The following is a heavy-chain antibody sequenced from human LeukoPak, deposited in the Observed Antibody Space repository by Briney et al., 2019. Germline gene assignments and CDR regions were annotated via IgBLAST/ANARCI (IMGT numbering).Heavy chain of an antibody. CDR1: GGYISSSC. J-gene: IGHJ3*02. CDR3: ARDRHYDASDAFDN. Sequence: PETLSLTRTVSGGYISSSCWSWIRQPPGKGLEWIVYIYYSASTNYNPSLKSRVTISADTSKNQYSLKLSSVTAADTAVYFCARDRHYDASDAFDNWGRGTMVTVSS. CDR2: IYYSAST. V-gene: IGHV4-59*01. D-gene: IGHD4/OR15-4a*01.